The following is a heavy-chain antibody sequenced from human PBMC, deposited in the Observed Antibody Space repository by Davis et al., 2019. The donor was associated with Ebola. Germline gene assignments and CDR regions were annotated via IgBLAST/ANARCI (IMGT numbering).Heavy chain of an antibody. J-gene: IGHJ4*02. V-gene: IGHV1-2*06. Sequence: ASVKVSCKASGYTFTDYNIHWMRQDPGQGLEWLGRVILKSGATNYAQKVQGRFTMTRDTSIRTVYMELRSLRYDDTADYYCARGHNYAHEYWGQGTLVTVSS. CDR3: ARGHNYAHEY. CDR1: GYTFTDYN. D-gene: IGHD4-11*01. CDR2: VILKSGAT.